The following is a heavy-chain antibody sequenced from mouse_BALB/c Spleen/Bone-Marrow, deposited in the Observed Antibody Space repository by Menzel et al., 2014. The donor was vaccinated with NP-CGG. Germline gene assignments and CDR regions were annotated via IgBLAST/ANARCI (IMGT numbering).Heavy chain of an antibody. V-gene: IGHV1-69*02. J-gene: IGHJ2*01. CDR1: GYTFTSYW. D-gene: IGHD2-10*02. CDR3: TRKYGPLYYFDY. CDR2: IYPSDSYT. Sequence: QVQLQQSGAELVRPGASVKLSCKASGYTFTSYWINWVKQRPGQGLEWIGNIYPSDSYTNYNQKFKDKATLTVDKSSSTAYTQLSSPTSEDSAVYYCTRKYGPLYYFDYWGQGTTLTVSS.